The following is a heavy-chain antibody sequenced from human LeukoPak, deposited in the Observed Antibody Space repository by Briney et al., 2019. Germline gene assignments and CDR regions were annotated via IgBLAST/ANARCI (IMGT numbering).Heavy chain of an antibody. V-gene: IGHV4-39*01. CDR1: GGSINTNDYY. Sequence: PSETLSLTCSVSGGSINTNDYYWGWIRQPPGKGLEWIGTIYYSGSTFYNPSLQSRVTLSVDTSKNLFSLKLSSVTAADAAVYYCGRSIASHGPTHHLFGPWPQGTVVTGSS. J-gene: IGHJ5*02. CDR3: GRSIASHGPTHHLFGP. CDR2: IYYSGST. D-gene: IGHD6-6*01.